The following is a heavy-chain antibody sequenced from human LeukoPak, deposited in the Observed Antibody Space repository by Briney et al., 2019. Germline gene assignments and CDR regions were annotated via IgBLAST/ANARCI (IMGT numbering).Heavy chain of an antibody. CDR1: GGSISNSGYY. CDR3: ARLTSGWYVIY. D-gene: IGHD6-19*01. CDR2: IYYTGNT. Sequence: SETLSLTCTVSGGSISNSGYYWGWIRQPPGKGLEWMGRIYYTGNTYYNPSLNSRVTISVDTSKNQFSLKLSSVTDADTAIYYCARLTSGWYVIYWGQGTLVTVSS. J-gene: IGHJ4*02. V-gene: IGHV4-39*01.